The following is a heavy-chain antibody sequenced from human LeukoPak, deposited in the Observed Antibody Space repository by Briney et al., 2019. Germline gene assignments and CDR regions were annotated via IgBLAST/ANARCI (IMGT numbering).Heavy chain of an antibody. CDR2: IYPGDSDT. CDR3: ARPLDSYGYYWFDP. D-gene: IGHD5-18*01. Sequence: GESLKISCKGSGYNFTNYWIGWVRQMPGKGLEWMGIIYPGDSDTRYSPSFQGQVTISADKSISTAYLQWSSLRASDTAMYYCARPLDSYGYYWFDPWGQGTLVTVSS. CDR1: GYNFTNYW. V-gene: IGHV5-51*01. J-gene: IGHJ5*02.